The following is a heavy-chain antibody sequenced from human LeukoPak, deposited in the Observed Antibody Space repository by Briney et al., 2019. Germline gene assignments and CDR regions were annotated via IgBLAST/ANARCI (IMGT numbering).Heavy chain of an antibody. V-gene: IGHV4-59*08. J-gene: IGHJ4*02. CDR1: GVSITSYY. CDR3: ARHLDYYGSGTYEY. D-gene: IGHD3-10*01. CDR2: IHSSGYT. Sequence: SETLSLTCTVSGVSITSYYWSWIRQPPGKGLEWIGYIHSSGYTNYNPSLKSRVTMSIDTSKNQFSLKLSSVTAADTAVYYCARHLDYYGSGTYEYWGQGTLVTVSS.